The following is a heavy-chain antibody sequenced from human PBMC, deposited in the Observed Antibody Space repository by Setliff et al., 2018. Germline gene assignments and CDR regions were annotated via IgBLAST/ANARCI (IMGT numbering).Heavy chain of an antibody. D-gene: IGHD3-3*01. CDR1: GGSIRNYY. CDR2: VYYTGTT. Sequence: SETLSLTCTVSGGSIRNYYWSWIRQPPGKGLEWIGYVYYTGTTNYDPSLKSRVTISVDPSKNQVSLKLSSATAADTAVYYCASPRRDDLDSPFDAFDIWGQGTMVTVSS. J-gene: IGHJ3*02. V-gene: IGHV4-59*01. CDR3: ASPRRDDLDSPFDAFDI.